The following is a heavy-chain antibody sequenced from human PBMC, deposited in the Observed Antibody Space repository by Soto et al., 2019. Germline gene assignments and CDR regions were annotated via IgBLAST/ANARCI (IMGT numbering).Heavy chain of an antibody. D-gene: IGHD6-13*01. CDR1: GFTFSSYW. Sequence: PGGALRLSCAASGFTFSSYWMHWVRQAPGKGLVWVSRINSDGSSTSYADSVKGRFTISRDNAKNTLYLQMNSLRAEDTAVYYCARDSIAAAGTIQYYYYGMDVWGQGTTVTVSS. J-gene: IGHJ6*02. V-gene: IGHV3-74*01. CDR2: INSDGSST. CDR3: ARDSIAAAGTIQYYYYGMDV.